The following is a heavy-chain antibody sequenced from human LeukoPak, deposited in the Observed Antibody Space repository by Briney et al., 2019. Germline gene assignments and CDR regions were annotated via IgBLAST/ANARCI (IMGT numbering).Heavy chain of an antibody. V-gene: IGHV3-48*02. J-gene: IGHJ6*02. CDR3: GRDSYDSSGYYYGYYYYGMDV. Sequence: GGSLRLSCAASGFTFSSYSMTWVRQASGKGLEWVSYISSSSSTIYYADSVKGRFTISRDNAKNSLYLQMNSLRDEDTAVYYCGRDSYDSSGYYYGYYYYGMDVWGQGTTVTVSS. D-gene: IGHD3-22*01. CDR2: ISSSSSTI. CDR1: GFTFSSYS.